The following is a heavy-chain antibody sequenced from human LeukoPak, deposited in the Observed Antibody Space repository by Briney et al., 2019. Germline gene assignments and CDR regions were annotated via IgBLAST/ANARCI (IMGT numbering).Heavy chain of an antibody. Sequence: ASVKVSCKASGYTFTGYYMHWVRQAPGQGLEWMGWINPNSGGTNYAQKFQGWVTMTRDTSISTAYMELSRLRSDDTAVYYCARSGYCSSTSCYASHYYYGMDVWGQGTTVTVSS. CDR2: INPNSGGT. CDR3: ARSGYCSSTSCYASHYYYGMDV. V-gene: IGHV1-2*04. CDR1: GYTFTGYY. J-gene: IGHJ6*02. D-gene: IGHD2-2*01.